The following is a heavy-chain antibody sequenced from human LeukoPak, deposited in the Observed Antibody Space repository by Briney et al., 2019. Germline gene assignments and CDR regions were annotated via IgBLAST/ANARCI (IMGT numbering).Heavy chain of an antibody. V-gene: IGHV4-59*01. CDR3: ARGLLGAAPIY. CDR1: GGSISGYY. CDR2: IYYSGST. D-gene: IGHD6-13*01. J-gene: IGHJ4*02. Sequence: SETLSLTCTVSGGSISGYYWSWIRQPPGKGLEWIGYIYYSGSTKYSPSLKSRVTISIDTSKKQFSLKLSSVTAADTAVYYCARGLLGAAPIYWGQGALVTVSS.